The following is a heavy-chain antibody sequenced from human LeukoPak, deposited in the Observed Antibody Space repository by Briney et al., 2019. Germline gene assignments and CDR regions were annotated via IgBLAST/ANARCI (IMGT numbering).Heavy chain of an antibody. CDR1: GGSISGSSYY. V-gene: IGHV4-39*01. CDR3: ATHGGSGWYYFDY. CDR2: IYYSGST. D-gene: IGHD6-19*01. J-gene: IGHJ4*02. Sequence: SETLSLTCTISGGSISGSSYYWGWIRQPPGKGLEWIGSIYYSGSTYYNPSLKSRVTISVDTSKNQFSLKLSSVTAADTAVYYCATHGGSGWYYFDYWGQGTLVTVSS.